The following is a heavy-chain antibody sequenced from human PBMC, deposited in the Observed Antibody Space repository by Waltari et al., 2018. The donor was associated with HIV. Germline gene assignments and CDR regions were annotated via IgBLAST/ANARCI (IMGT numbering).Heavy chain of an antibody. J-gene: IGHJ4*02. D-gene: IGHD3-16*02. CDR3: ASAFIEYFDS. Sequence: QVQLQESGPGLLKPSETLSPTCAVSGSSISSGYYWGWIRQPPGKGLEWIGSIYHSGSTYYNPSLKSRVTISVDTSKNQFSLKLSSVTAADTAIYHCASAFIEYFDSWGQGTLVTVSS. V-gene: IGHV4-38-2*01. CDR2: IYHSGST. CDR1: GSSISSGYY.